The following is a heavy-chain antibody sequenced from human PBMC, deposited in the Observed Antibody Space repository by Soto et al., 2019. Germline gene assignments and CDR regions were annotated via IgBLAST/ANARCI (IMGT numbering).Heavy chain of an antibody. CDR2: VNPTGGST. CDR1: GYTFTSYY. CDR3: ARRPGAGAFDF. D-gene: IGHD1-26*01. Sequence: QVQLVQSGAEVRKPGASVKVSCKASGYTFTSYYMHWVRQAAGQGLEWMGLVNPTGGSTTYAQKFQGRVTMTRDTSTSTVYMELSSLRSEDTAVYFCARRPGAGAFDFWGQGTMVTVSS. V-gene: IGHV1-46*01. J-gene: IGHJ3*01.